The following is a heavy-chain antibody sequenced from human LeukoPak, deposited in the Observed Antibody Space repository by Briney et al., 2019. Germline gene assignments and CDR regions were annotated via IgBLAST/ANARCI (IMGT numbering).Heavy chain of an antibody. D-gene: IGHD1-14*01. J-gene: IGHJ6*03. CDR3: ASTGTYYYYYMDV. CDR2: IYTSGST. Sequence: SETLSLTCTVSGGSISSYYWSWIRQSPGKGLEWIGYIYTSGSTNYNPSLKSRVTISVDTSKNQFSLKLSSVTAADTAVYYCASTGTYYYYYMDVWGKGTTVTVSS. V-gene: IGHV4-4*09. CDR1: GGSISSYY.